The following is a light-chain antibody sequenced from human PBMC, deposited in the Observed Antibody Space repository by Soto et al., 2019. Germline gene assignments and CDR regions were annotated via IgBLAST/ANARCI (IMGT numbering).Light chain of an antibody. CDR1: QSVSNNY. CDR2: GAS. J-gene: IGKJ1*01. V-gene: IGKV3-20*01. Sequence: EIVLTQSPGTLSLSPGERATLSCRASQSVSNNYLAWYQQKPGQAPRLLIYGASNRATGIPDRFSGSGSGTDFTLTISSLQSEDFTVYYCQQYGSLSWTFGQGTKVDI. CDR3: QQYGSLSWT.